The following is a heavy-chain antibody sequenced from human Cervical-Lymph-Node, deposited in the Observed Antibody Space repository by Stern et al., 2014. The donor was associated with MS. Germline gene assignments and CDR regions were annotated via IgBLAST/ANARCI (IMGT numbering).Heavy chain of an antibody. J-gene: IGHJ4*02. V-gene: IGHV2-5*02. CDR2: IYWDDDT. D-gene: IGHD6-6*01. CDR3: AHRDDWQLDFAY. Sequence: QVPLRESGPTLVIPTQTLTLTCTFSGFSLTTNGVAVGWIRQPPGKALEWLALIYWDDDTRYSPSLKSRLTIPKDPSKNQVLLTMTNVEPVDTATYYCAHRDDWQLDFAYWGQGILVTVSS. CDR1: GFSLTTNGVA.